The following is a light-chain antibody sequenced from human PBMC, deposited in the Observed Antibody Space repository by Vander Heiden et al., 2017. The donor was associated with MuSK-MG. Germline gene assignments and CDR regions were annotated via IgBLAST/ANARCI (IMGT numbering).Light chain of an antibody. CDR2: GAS. CDR1: QSVSGSS. V-gene: IGKV3-20*01. Sequence: EIVLTQSPGTLSLSPGERAALSCRASQSVSGSSLAWYQQRPGQAPRLLIYGASSRATDIPDRFRGSGSGTDFTLTISRLEPEDFAVYYCQQEGTSPITFGQGTRLEIK. J-gene: IGKJ5*01. CDR3: QQEGTSPIT.